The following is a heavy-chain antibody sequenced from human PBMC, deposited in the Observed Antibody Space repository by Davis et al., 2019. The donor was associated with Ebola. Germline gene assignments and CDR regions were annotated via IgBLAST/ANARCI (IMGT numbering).Heavy chain of an antibody. Sequence: GGSLRLSCAAAGFTFGSFGMHWVRQAPGKGLEWVANIKQDGSEKYYVDSVKGRFTISRDNAKNSLYLQMDSLSTEDTAVYYCARETGLAYWGQGTLVTVSS. V-gene: IGHV3-7*01. CDR3: ARETGLAY. CDR1: GFTFGSFG. CDR2: IKQDGSEK. J-gene: IGHJ4*02. D-gene: IGHD3-9*01.